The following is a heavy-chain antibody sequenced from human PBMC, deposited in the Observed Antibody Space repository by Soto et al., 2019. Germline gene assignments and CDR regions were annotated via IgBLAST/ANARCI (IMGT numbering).Heavy chain of an antibody. CDR1: GFSLSTSGVG. CDR3: AYLPCCGGSCYWFSFSSMDV. J-gene: IGHJ6*02. D-gene: IGHD2-15*01. V-gene: IGHV2-5*02. CDR2: IYWDDDK. Sequence: QITLKESGPTLVKPTQSLTLTCTFSGFSLSTSGVGVAWIRQPPGKALEWLALIYWDDDKRYRPSLESRLTSTKDTPKNQVVLTKTNMDSVDTATNYVAYLPCCGGSCYWFSFSSMDVWGQRPTVTVSS.